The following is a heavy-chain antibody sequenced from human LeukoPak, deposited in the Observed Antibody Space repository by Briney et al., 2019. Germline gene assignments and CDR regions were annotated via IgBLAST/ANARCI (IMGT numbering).Heavy chain of an antibody. Sequence: GGSLRLSCAASGFTFSTYSMNLVRQAPGKGLEWVSSITGSSSFIYYADSVKGRFTISRDNAKNSLHLQMNSLRAEDTAVYYCARNYDSSGYGYNWFDPWGQGTLVTVSS. CDR2: ITGSSSFI. V-gene: IGHV3-21*01. CDR1: GFTFSTYS. CDR3: ARNYDSSGYGYNWFDP. D-gene: IGHD3-22*01. J-gene: IGHJ5*02.